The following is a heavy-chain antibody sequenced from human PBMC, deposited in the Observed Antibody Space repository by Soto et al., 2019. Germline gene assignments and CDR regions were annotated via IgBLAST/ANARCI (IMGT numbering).Heavy chain of an antibody. CDR1: GGTFSSYA. CDR3: ARDPNLYDSSGPHFDY. CDR2: IIPIFGTA. Sequence: SVKVSCKASGGTFSSYAISWVRQAPGQGLEWMGGIIPIFGTANYAQKFQGRITITADKSTSTAYMELSSLRSEDTAVYYCARDPNLYDSSGPHFDYWGQGTLVAVSS. V-gene: IGHV1-69*06. J-gene: IGHJ4*02. D-gene: IGHD3-22*01.